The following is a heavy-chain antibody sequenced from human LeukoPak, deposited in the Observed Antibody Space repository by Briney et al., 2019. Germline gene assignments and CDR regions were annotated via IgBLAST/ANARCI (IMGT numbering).Heavy chain of an antibody. J-gene: IGHJ4*02. D-gene: IGHD2-15*01. Sequence: GGSLRLSCAASGFTFSHYWMHWVRQAPGKGLVWVSRINTDGSSTAYADFVKGRFTISRDNAQNTLYLQMNSLRVEDTAVYFCARGFLGTCSGASCYSGYWGQGTLLTVSS. V-gene: IGHV3-74*01. CDR2: INTDGSST. CDR1: GFTFSHYW. CDR3: ARGFLGTCSGASCYSGY.